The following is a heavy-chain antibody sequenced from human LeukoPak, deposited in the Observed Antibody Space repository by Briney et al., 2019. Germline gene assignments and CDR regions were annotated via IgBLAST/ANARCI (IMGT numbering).Heavy chain of an antibody. CDR1: GYTFTSYD. CDR3: ARDPGDAFDI. J-gene: IGHJ3*02. Sequence: ASVKVSCKASGYTFTSYDINWVRQATGQGLEWMGWMNPNSGNTGYAQKFQGRVTMTTDTSTSTAYMELRSLRSDDTAVYYCARDPGDAFDIWGQGTMVTVSS. V-gene: IGHV1-8*01. CDR2: MNPNSGNT.